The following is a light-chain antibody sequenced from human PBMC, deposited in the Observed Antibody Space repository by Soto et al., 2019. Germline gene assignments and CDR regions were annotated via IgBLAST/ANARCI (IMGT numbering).Light chain of an antibody. J-gene: IGLJ3*02. CDR1: SSDVGTYNY. V-gene: IGLV2-14*01. Sequence: QSALTQPASVSGSPGQSITISCTGTSSDVGTYNYVSWYQLHPGKAPKLILSEVSNRPSGVSNRFSGSKSGNTASLTISGLQAEDEADYHCSSYTSSSTEVFGGGTKLTVL. CDR3: SSYTSSSTEV. CDR2: EVS.